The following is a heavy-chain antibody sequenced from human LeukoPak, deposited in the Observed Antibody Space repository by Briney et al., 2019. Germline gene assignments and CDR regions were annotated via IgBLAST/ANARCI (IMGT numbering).Heavy chain of an antibody. V-gene: IGHV3-23*01. CDR2: ISGSGGST. CDR1: GFTFSSYA. J-gene: IGHJ3*02. CDR3: AKDLYYYDSSGSPGGAFDI. Sequence: GGSLRLSCAASGFTFSSYAMSWVRQAPGKGLEWVSAISGSGGSTYYADSVKGRFTISRDNSKNTLYLQMNSLRAEDTAVYYCAKDLYYYDSSGSPGGAFDIWGQGTMVTVSS. D-gene: IGHD3-22*01.